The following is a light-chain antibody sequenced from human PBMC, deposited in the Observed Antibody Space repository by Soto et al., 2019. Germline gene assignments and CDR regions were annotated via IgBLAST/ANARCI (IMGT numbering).Light chain of an antibody. V-gene: IGKV4-1*01. Sequence: DIVMTQSPDSLAVSLGERATINCKSSQSVLYSSNNKNYLAWYQQKPGQPPKLLIYWASIRESGVPDRFSGSESGTDFTLTISSLQAEDVAAYYCQQYYTAPWTFGQGTKVEIK. CDR1: QSVLYSSNNKNY. J-gene: IGKJ1*01. CDR2: WAS. CDR3: QQYYTAPWT.